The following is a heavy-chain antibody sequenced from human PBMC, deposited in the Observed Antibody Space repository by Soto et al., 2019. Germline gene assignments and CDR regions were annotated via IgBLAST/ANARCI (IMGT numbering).Heavy chain of an antibody. V-gene: IGHV3-74*01. CDR2: ISGDGSST. CDR3: ARGGAGLGY. Sequence: EVQPVESGGGLVQPGGSLRLSCAASGFTFSTSWMHWVRQAPGKGLVWVSRISGDGSSTNYADSVKGRFTISRDNAKTTLYLQMNTRGVDDTAVYYCARGGAGLGYWGQGTLVTVSS. D-gene: IGHD3-16*01. CDR1: GFTFSTSW. J-gene: IGHJ4*02.